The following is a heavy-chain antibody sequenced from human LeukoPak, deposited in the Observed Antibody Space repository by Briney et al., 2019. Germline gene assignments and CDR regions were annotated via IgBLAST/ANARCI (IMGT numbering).Heavy chain of an antibody. D-gene: IGHD3-3*01. J-gene: IGHJ5*02. Sequence: PSETLSLTCTLSGGSISSRNYHWNWIRQPPGKGLEWIGYIYYSGSTNYNPSLKSRITISVDTSKNQFSPQLSSVTAADTAVYYCARGGYDFWSGSKNWFDPWGQGTLVTVSS. V-gene: IGHV4-61*01. CDR3: ARGGYDFWSGSKNWFDP. CDR2: IYYSGST. CDR1: GGSISSRNYH.